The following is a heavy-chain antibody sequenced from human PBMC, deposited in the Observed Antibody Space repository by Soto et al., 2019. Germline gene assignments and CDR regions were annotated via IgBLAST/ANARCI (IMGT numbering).Heavy chain of an antibody. D-gene: IGHD1-26*01. Sequence: EVQLVESGGGLVQPGGSLRLSCAASGFTFSSYWMHWVRQAPGKGLVWDSRTNSDGSSTSYPDSVKGRFTISRDNAKNTLYLQMNSLRAEDTAVYYCARGGSLNWYFDLWGRGTLVTVSS. CDR3: ARGGSLNWYFDL. CDR1: GFTFSSYW. J-gene: IGHJ2*01. CDR2: TNSDGSST. V-gene: IGHV3-74*01.